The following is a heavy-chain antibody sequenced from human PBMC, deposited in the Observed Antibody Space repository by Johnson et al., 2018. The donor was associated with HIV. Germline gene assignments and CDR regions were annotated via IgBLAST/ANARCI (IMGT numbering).Heavy chain of an antibody. Sequence: VQLVESGGGVVQPGRSLRLSCAASGFTFSSYAIHWVRQAPGKGLEWVGRIKSKTDGGTTDYAAPVKGRFTISRHDSKNTLYLQMNSLKTEDTAVYYCTPGRLSAYSSSWDDAFDIWGQGTMVTVSS. CDR3: TPGRLSAYSSSWDDAFDI. CDR1: GFTFSSYA. J-gene: IGHJ3*02. V-gene: IGHV3-15*01. CDR2: IKSKTDGGTT. D-gene: IGHD6-13*01.